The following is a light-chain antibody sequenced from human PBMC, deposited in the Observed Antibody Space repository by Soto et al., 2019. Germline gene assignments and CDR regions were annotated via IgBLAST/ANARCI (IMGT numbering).Light chain of an antibody. CDR2: DAS. Sequence: ILMTQSPATLSVSPGERATLSCRASQSVSNNLAWDQQKPGQAPRLLIYDASTRATGIPARFSGSGSGTEFTLTINALQSEDFAVYYCQQYNNWPPWTFGQGTKVEIK. J-gene: IGKJ1*01. CDR3: QQYNNWPPWT. CDR1: QSVSNN. V-gene: IGKV3-15*01.